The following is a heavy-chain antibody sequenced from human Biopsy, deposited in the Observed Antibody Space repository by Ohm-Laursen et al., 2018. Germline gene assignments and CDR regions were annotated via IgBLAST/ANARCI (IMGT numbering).Heavy chain of an antibody. V-gene: IGHV3-7*01. Sequence: SLRLSCAASGFPFSDYWMTWVRQSPGKGLEWVANINKNGSVTNYLDSVKGRFAVSRDNAKNSAYLQMNSLRTEDTAIYYCARDSGGGDSINGWYDALDLWGRGTTVTVSS. CDR1: GFPFSDYW. D-gene: IGHD2-8*01. J-gene: IGHJ3*01. CDR2: INKNGSVT. CDR3: ARDSGGGDSINGWYDALDL.